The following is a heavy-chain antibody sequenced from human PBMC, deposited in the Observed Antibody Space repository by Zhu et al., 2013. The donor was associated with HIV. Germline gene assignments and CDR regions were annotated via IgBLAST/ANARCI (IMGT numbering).Heavy chain of an antibody. D-gene: IGHD3-10*01. J-gene: IGHJ6*02. V-gene: IGHV1-2*02. CDR3: ARGGKSGSESYGLDV. Sequence: QVQLVQSGAEVKKPGASVKVSCKASGYTFSNYIISWVRQAPGQGLEWMGIINPSGGSPTYAQKFQGRVTMTRDTSISTAFMELSRLRSDDTAVYYCARGGKSGSESYGLDVWGQGTTVIVSS. CDR1: GYTFSNYI. CDR2: INPSGGSP.